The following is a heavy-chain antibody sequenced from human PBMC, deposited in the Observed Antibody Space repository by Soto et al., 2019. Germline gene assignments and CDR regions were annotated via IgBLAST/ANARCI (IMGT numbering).Heavy chain of an antibody. CDR3: ALPKNTLGWYNF. J-gene: IGHJ4*02. CDR2: INPNGGST. Sequence: QVQVVQSGAEVKKPGASVKVSCKTSGYTFTNYHVHWVRQAPGQGLEWMGAINPNGGSTTYAQNPQGRVTMTSDSSTSTVYMEMGSLRSDDSAVYYCALPKNTLGWYNFWGQGTLVTVS. CDR1: GYTFTNYH. V-gene: IGHV1-46*01. D-gene: IGHD6-19*01.